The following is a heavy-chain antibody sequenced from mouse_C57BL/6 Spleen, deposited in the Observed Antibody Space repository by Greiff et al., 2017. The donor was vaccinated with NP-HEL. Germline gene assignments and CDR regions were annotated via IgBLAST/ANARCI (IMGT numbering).Heavy chain of an antibody. CDR3: ARGEYGSPYFDV. D-gene: IGHD1-1*01. CDR2: IHPNSGST. Sequence: QVQLQQSGAELVKPGASVKLSCKASGYTFTSYWMHWVKQRPGQGLEWIGMIHPNSGSTNYNEKFKSKATLTVDKSSSTAYMQLSSLTSEDSAVYYCARGEYGSPYFDVWGTGTTVTVSS. J-gene: IGHJ1*03. CDR1: GYTFTSYW. V-gene: IGHV1-64*01.